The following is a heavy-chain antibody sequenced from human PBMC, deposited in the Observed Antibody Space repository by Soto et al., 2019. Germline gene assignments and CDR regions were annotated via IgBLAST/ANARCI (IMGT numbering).Heavy chain of an antibody. Sequence: NPSETLSLTCTVSGGSISSSSYYWGWLRQPPGKGLEWIGSIYYSGSTYYNPSLKSRVTISKDTSKNQVVLTMTNMDPVDTATYNCARIPSLSRGNDAFDVWGQGTMVTVSS. CDR1: GGSISSSSYY. CDR3: ARIPSLSRGNDAFDV. D-gene: IGHD3-10*01. V-gene: IGHV4-39*06. CDR2: IYYSGST. J-gene: IGHJ3*01.